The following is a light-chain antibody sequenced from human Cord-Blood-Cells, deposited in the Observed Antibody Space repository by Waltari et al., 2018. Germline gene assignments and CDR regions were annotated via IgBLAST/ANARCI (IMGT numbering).Light chain of an antibody. Sequence: IQLPQSPSSLSASVVVRVTITCRASQSISSYLNWYQQKPGKAPKLLIYAASSLQSGVPSRFSGSGSGTDFTLTISSLQPEDFATYYCQQSYSTPRTFGQGTKVEIK. CDR2: AAS. CDR1: QSISSY. J-gene: IGKJ1*01. V-gene: IGKV1-39*01. CDR3: QQSYSTPRT.